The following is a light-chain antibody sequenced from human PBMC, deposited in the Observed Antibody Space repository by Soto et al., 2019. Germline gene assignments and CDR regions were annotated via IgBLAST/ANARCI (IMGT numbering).Light chain of an antibody. J-gene: IGKJ1*01. CDR1: QTVSSRF. CDR2: GAS. CDR3: QQYNGYSRT. Sequence: EIVLTQSPGTLSLSPGERATLSCRASQTVSSRFLAWYQQKPGQAPRLLIYGASNRATGVPDRFSGSGSGTVFTLTISSLQSDDFATFYCQQYNGYSRTFGQGTKVDI. V-gene: IGKV3-20*01.